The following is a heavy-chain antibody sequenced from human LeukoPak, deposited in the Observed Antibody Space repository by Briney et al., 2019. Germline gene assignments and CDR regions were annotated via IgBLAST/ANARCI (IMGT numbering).Heavy chain of an antibody. CDR1: GFTFSNY. D-gene: IGHD3-10*01. CDR3: ARHYGP. V-gene: IGHV4-39*01. Sequence: PGGSLRLSCAASGFTFSNYWGWIRQPPGKGLEWIGSIYDSGSTYYNPSLKSRVTISVDTSKNQFSLKLNSVTAADTAVYYCARHYGPWGQGTLVTVSS. J-gene: IGHJ5*02. CDR2: IYDSGST.